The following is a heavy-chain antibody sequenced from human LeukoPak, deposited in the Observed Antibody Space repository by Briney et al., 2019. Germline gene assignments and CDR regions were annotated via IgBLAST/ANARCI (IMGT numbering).Heavy chain of an antibody. V-gene: IGHV4-39*07. D-gene: IGHD4-23*01. CDR2: IYYSGST. Sequence: SETLSLTCTVSGGSISSSSYYWGWIRQPPGKGLEWIGSIYYSGSTYYNPSLKSRVTISVDTSKNQFSLRLSSVTAADTAVYYCARALRWSSYFDYWGQGTLVTVSS. CDR3: ARALRWSSYFDY. CDR1: GGSISSSSYY. J-gene: IGHJ4*02.